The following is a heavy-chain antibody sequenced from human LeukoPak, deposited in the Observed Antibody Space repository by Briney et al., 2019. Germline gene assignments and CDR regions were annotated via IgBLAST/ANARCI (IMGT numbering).Heavy chain of an antibody. CDR3: ATPLDYYDSSGYHQGGD. CDR2: IKEDGSRK. D-gene: IGHD3-22*01. CDR1: GFTFSSYW. V-gene: IGHV3-7*03. Sequence: GGSLRLSCAASGFTFSSYWMTWVRQAPGKGLEWVTNIKEDGSRKNYVDSVKGRFTISRDNAKNLLYLQMNSLRAEDTAVYYCATPLDYYDSSGYHQGGDWGQGTLVTVSS. J-gene: IGHJ4*02.